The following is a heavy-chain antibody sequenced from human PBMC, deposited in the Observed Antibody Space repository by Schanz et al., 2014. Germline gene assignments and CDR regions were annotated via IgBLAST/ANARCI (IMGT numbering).Heavy chain of an antibody. V-gene: IGHV4-59*01. D-gene: IGHD1-1*01. CDR2: INYSGST. CDR1: GDSISTYS. CDR3: ARGGGGWKGEGREV. Sequence: QLRQSGPGRVKPSETLSLTCTVSGDSISTYSWNWVRQAPGKGLEWIGYINYSGSTNYIPSLKSRVTISVDTSKNQFSLRLNSVIAADTAVYYCARGGGGWKGEGREVWGQGTTVTVSS. J-gene: IGHJ6*02.